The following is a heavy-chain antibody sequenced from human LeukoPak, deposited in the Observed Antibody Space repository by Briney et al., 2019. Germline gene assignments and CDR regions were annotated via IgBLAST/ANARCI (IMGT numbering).Heavy chain of an antibody. J-gene: IGHJ4*02. CDR3: ARQGQGVVISTHPNFDY. V-gene: IGHV4-34*01. D-gene: IGHD3-3*01. CDR2: INHSGST. Sequence: SETLSLTCAVYGGSFSGYYWSWIRQPPGKGLEWIGEINHSGSTNYNPSLKSRVTISVDTSKNQFSLKLSSVTAADTAVYYCARQGQGVVISTHPNFDYWGQGTLVTVSS. CDR1: GGSFSGYY.